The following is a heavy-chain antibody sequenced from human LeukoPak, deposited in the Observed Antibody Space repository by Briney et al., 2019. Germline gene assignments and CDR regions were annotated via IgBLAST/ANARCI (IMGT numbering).Heavy chain of an antibody. V-gene: IGHV4-61*01. CDR1: GGSISSSSYY. J-gene: IGHJ4*02. CDR3: ARSRVGLWFGESYYFDY. Sequence: ASETLSLTCTVSGGSISSSSYYWSWIRQPPGKGLEWIGYIYYSGSTNYNPSLKSRVTISVDTSKNQFSLKLSSVTAADTAVYYCARSRVGLWFGESYYFDYWGQGTLVTVSS. CDR2: IYYSGST. D-gene: IGHD3-10*01.